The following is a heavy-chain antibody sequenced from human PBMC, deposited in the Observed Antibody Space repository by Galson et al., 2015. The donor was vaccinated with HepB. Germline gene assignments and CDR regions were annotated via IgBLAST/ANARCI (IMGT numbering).Heavy chain of an antibody. J-gene: IGHJ4*02. V-gene: IGHV3-11*06. CDR2: ISSTGTYT. CDR1: GFTFSDYY. CDR3: ARVADADYGDHSHFDY. D-gene: IGHD4-17*01. Sequence: SLRLSGAASGFTFSDYYMSWIRQAPGKGLEWLPYISSTGTYTNYADSVKGRFTISRNNTKNSLYLQMNKLRAEDTAVYYWARVADADYGDHSHFDYWGQGTLVTVPS.